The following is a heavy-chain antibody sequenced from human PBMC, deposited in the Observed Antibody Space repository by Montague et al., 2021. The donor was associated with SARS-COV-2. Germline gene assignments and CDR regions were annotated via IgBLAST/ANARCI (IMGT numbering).Heavy chain of an antibody. D-gene: IGHD1-1*01. CDR2: CRRLGDN. V-gene: IGHV4-38-2*01. CDR1: LHSGGVELW. CDR3: ARVSISYDPDDASYGMDV. Sequence: SETLSLTCAVDLHSGGVELWCRSEEHTPELESPRVVVCRRLGDNYYNPSLKSRVTISVDTSKNQFSLKLRSVTAADTAVYYCARVSISYDPDDASYGMDVWGKGTTVTVSS. J-gene: IGHJ6*04.